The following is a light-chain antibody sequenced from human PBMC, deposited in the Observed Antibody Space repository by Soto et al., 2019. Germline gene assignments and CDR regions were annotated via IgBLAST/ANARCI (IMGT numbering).Light chain of an antibody. J-gene: IGKJ1*01. CDR1: LYINTR. CDR3: HQRQSWPRT. CDR2: QTS. Sequence: EIVLTQSPATLSSFPGDRVTLSCRASLYINTRLAWYQHRPGQAPRLLIYQTSIRAAGIPARFSASGSGTDFTLTISDVQPEDFALYYCHQRQSWPRTFGQGTKGDI. V-gene: IGKV3-11*01.